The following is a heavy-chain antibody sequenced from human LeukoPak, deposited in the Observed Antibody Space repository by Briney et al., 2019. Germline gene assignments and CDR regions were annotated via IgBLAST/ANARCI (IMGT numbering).Heavy chain of an antibody. CDR2: IKADGTEK. J-gene: IGHJ4*02. CDR1: GFMFNNEW. Sequence: GGSLRLSCAASGFMFNNEWMDWIRQAPGKGLEWVANIKADGTEKYYVDSVKGRFTISRDNAKNSLYLQLNSLRAEDTAVYYCTRRLDYWGQGTLVTVSS. CDR3: TRRLDY. V-gene: IGHV3-7*03.